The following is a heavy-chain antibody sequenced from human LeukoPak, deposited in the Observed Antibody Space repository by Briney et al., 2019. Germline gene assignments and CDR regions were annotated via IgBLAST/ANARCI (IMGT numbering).Heavy chain of an antibody. D-gene: IGHD5-12*01. CDR1: GFTFSSYG. Sequence: GGSLRLSCAASGFTFSSYGMHWVRQAPGKGLEWVAFIRYDGSNKYYADSVKGRFTISRDNSKNTLYLQMNSLRAEDTAVYYCAKSGYDFYYYYYYMDVWGKGTTVTISS. J-gene: IGHJ6*03. CDR2: IRYDGSNK. CDR3: AKSGYDFYYYYYYMDV. V-gene: IGHV3-30*02.